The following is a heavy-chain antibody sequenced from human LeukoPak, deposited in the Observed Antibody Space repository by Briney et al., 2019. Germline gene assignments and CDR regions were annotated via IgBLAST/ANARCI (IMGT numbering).Heavy chain of an antibody. CDR1: GYTFTGYY. CDR3: ARGMVRGVIITGNSYYYYMDV. Sequence: ASVKVSCKASGYTFTGYYMHWVRQAPGQGLEWMGWINPNSGGTNYAQKFQGRVTMTRDTSISTAYMELSRLRSDDTAVYYCARGMVRGVIITGNSYYYYMDVWGKGTTVTVSS. CDR2: INPNSGGT. V-gene: IGHV1-2*02. J-gene: IGHJ6*03. D-gene: IGHD3-10*01.